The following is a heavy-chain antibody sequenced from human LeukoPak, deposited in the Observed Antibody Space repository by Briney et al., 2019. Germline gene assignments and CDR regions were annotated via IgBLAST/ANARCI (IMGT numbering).Heavy chain of an antibody. CDR1: GYTFTGYY. Sequence: ASVKVSCKASGYTFTGYYMHWVRQAPGQGFEWMGWINPNSGGTNYAQKFQGRVTMTRDTSIRTAYMELSRLRSDDTAVYYCAREKSMYYDFWSGSGRGSLWFDPWGQGTLVTVSS. D-gene: IGHD3-3*01. CDR3: AREKSMYYDFWSGSGRGSLWFDP. J-gene: IGHJ5*02. V-gene: IGHV1-2*02. CDR2: INPNSGGT.